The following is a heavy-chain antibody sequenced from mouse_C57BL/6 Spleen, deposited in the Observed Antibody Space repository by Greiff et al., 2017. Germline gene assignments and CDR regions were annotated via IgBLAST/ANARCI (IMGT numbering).Heavy chain of an antibody. CDR1: GFTFTDYY. V-gene: IGHV7-3*01. J-gene: IGHJ3*01. D-gene: IGHD2-3*01. Sequence: EVMLVESGGGLVQPGGSLSLSCAASGFTFTDYYMSWVRQPPGKALEWLGFLRNKANGYTKDYSASVKGRFTISRDKSTSILDLQMTALLAEDSATYYCARYDGYYGWFAYWGQGTLVTVSA. CDR3: ARYDGYYGWFAY. CDR2: LRNKANGYTK.